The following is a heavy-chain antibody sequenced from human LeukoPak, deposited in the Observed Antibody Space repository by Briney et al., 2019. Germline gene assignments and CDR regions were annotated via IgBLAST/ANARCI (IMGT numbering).Heavy chain of an antibody. CDR3: ARKGWLSSGWYSDNWFDP. J-gene: IGHJ5*02. V-gene: IGHV3-11*01. Sequence: GGSLRLSCAASGFTFSDYYMSWIRQAPGKGLEWVSYISSSGSTIYYADSVKGRFAISRDNAKNSLYLQMNSLRAEDTAVYYCARKGWLSSGWYSDNWFDPWGQGTLVTVSS. D-gene: IGHD6-19*01. CDR1: GFTFSDYY. CDR2: ISSSGSTI.